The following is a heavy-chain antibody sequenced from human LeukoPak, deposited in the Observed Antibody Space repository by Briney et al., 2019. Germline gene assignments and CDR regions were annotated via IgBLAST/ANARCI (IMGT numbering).Heavy chain of an antibody. CDR1: GCTFTGYY. CDR2: INPNSGGT. V-gene: IGHV1-2*06. Sequence: GASVKVSCKASGCTFTGYYMHWVRQAPGQGLEWMGRINPNSGGTNYAQKFQGRVTMTRDTSISTAYMELSRLRSDDTAVYYCARGLYYDSSGYYGDYWGQGTLVTVSS. D-gene: IGHD3-22*01. CDR3: ARGLYYDSSGYYGDY. J-gene: IGHJ4*02.